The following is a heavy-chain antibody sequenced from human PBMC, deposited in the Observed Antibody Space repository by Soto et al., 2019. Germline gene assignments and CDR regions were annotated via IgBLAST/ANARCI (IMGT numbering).Heavy chain of an antibody. CDR1: GGSISSSSYY. CDR3: ARGVFGVVPRPFDY. CDR2: IYYSGST. Sequence: PSETLSLTCTVSGGSISSSSYYWGWIRQPPGKGLEWIGSIYYSGSTYYNPSLKSRVTISVDSSKNQFSLKLSSVTAADTAVYYCARGVFGVVPRPFDYWGQGTLVTVSS. J-gene: IGHJ4*02. V-gene: IGHV4-39*01. D-gene: IGHD3-3*01.